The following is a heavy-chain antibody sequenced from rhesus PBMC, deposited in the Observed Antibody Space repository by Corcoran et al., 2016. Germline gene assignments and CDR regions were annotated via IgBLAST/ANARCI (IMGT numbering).Heavy chain of an antibody. Sequence: EVQLVESGGGLVQPGGSLRLSRAASGFTFSNNWMSWVRQAPGKGLEWVGFIKNKADGGTAAYAASVKGRFTISSDYSKNTLYLQMNSLKTEDTAVYYCTRDPSYNFWTGYYKDWGQGVLVTVSS. D-gene: IGHD3-3*01. CDR2: IKNKADGGTA. V-gene: IGHV3S11*01. CDR1: GFTFSNNW. CDR3: TRDPSYNFWTGYYKD. J-gene: IGHJ4*01.